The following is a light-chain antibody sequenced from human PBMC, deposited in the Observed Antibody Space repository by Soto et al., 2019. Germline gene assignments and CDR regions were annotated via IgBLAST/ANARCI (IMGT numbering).Light chain of an antibody. CDR3: QSYDSGLSAWV. Sequence: QSVLTQPPSVSGAPGQRVTISCTGSSSNIGAGYDVHWYRQLPGTAPKLLIYGNSNRPSGVPDRFSGSKSDTSASLAITGLQAEDEADYYCQSYDSGLSAWVFGGGTKVTVL. CDR1: SSNIGAGYD. J-gene: IGLJ3*02. CDR2: GNS. V-gene: IGLV1-40*01.